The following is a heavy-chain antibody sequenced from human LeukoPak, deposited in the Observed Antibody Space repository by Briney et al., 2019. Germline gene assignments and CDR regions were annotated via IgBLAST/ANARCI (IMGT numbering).Heavy chain of an antibody. CDR2: IYYSGST. CDR1: GGSISSYY. J-gene: IGHJ4*02. CDR3: ARTYSGYDAAAIDY. V-gene: IGHV4-59*01. Sequence: PSETLSLTCTVSGGSISSYYWSWIRQPPGKGLEWIGYIYYSGSTNYNPSLRSRVTISVDTSKNQFSLRLSSVTAADTAVYYCARTYSGYDAAAIDYWGQGTLVTVSS. D-gene: IGHD5-12*01.